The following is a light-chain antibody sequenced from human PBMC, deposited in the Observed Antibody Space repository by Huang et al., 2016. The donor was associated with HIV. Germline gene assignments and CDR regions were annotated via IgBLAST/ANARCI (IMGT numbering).Light chain of an antibody. CDR2: DAS. CDR3: QQYNNWPRT. CDR1: QGVRSN. Sequence: EMVMTQSPDTLSVSPGEGVTLSCRASQGVRSNLAWYQQKPGQAPRLLIHDASTRVTVIPASFSGSGSETDFTRTIHSLQSEDVAVYYCQQYNNWPRTFGQGTKLEIK. J-gene: IGKJ2*01. V-gene: IGKV3-15*01.